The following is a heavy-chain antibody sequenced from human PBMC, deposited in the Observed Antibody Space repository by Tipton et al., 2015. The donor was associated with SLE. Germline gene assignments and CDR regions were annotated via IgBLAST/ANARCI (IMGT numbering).Heavy chain of an antibody. V-gene: IGHV4-59*11. CDR1: GGSISSHY. Sequence: TLSLTCTVSGGSISSHYWSWIRQPPGKGLEWIGYIYYSGSTNYNPSLKSRVTISVDTSKNQFSLRLSSVTAADTAVYYCARAITIFGVVIYYFDYWGQGTLVTVSS. CDR2: IYYSGST. J-gene: IGHJ4*02. CDR3: ARAITIFGVVIYYFDY. D-gene: IGHD3-3*01.